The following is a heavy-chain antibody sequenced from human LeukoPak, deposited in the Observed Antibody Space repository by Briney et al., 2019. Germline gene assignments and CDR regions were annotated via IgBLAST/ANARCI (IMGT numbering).Heavy chain of an antibody. CDR1: GYTFSSYD. CDR2: MNPNSGDR. D-gene: IGHD1-14*01. J-gene: IGHJ5*02. V-gene: IGHV1-8*03. Sequence: ASVKVSCKASGYTFSSYDINWVRQATGQGLEWMGWMNPNSGDRGYAQKFQGRVTITRNTSISTAYMELSSLRSEDTAVYYCARYNAKYNWFDPWGQGTLVTVSS. CDR3: ARYNAKYNWFDP.